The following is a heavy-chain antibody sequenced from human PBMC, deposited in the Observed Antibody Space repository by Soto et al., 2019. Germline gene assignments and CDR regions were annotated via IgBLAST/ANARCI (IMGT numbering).Heavy chain of an antibody. CDR2: MNPNSGNT. D-gene: IGHD4-17*01. J-gene: IGHJ4*02. Sequence: QVQLVQSGAEVKKPGASVTVSCKASGYTFTSYDINWVRQATGQGLEWMGWMNPNSGNTGYAQKFQGRVTMTRNTSISTAYMGLSRLRSAVTAVYSCARVVKATTSSLPGYWGQGTLVTVSS. CDR3: ARVVKATTSSLPGY. CDR1: GYTFTSYD. V-gene: IGHV1-8*01.